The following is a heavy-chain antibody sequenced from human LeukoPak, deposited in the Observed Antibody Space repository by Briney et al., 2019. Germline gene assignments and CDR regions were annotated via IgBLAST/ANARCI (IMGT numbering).Heavy chain of an antibody. D-gene: IGHD1-1*01. Sequence: GGSLRLSCAASGFTFSNYEMIWVRQAPGKGLEWVSYISTSGSTIYYADSVKGRFTISRDNSKNTLYLQMNSLRAEDTAVYYCARDYTRTTGWFDPWGQGTLVTVSS. CDR1: GFTFSNYE. CDR2: ISTSGSTI. V-gene: IGHV3-48*03. CDR3: ARDYTRTTGWFDP. J-gene: IGHJ5*02.